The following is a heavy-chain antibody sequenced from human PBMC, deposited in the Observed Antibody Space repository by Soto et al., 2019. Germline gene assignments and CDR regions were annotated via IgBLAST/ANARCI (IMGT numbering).Heavy chain of an antibody. J-gene: IGHJ4*02. CDR2: ISSSSSYI. Sequence: EVQLVESGGGLVKPGGSLRLSCAASGFTFDIYTMNWVRQAPGKGLEWVSFISSSSSYIYYADSVKGRFTISRDNAKNSLYLQMNSLRAEDTAVYYCVRDAVGYCSGGSCYFDYWGQGTLVTVSS. V-gene: IGHV3-21*01. CDR3: VRDAVGYCSGGSCYFDY. D-gene: IGHD2-15*01. CDR1: GFTFDIYT.